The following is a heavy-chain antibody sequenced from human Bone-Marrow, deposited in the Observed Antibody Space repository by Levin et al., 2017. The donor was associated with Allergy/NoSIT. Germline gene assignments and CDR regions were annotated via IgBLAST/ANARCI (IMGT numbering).Heavy chain of an antibody. D-gene: IGHD6-19*01. V-gene: IGHV2-70*17. J-gene: IGHJ4*02. Sequence: ESGPTLVKPTETLTLTCSFSGFSLSTSGSCVNWIRQPPGKPLEWLARLDWDGDKFYSTSLKARLSISADTSKNQVVLTMTSMDTVDTATYYCARSLITVAAKPFDFWGQGTLVTVSS. CDR3: ARSLITVAAKPFDF. CDR2: LDWDGDK. CDR1: GFSLSTSGSC.